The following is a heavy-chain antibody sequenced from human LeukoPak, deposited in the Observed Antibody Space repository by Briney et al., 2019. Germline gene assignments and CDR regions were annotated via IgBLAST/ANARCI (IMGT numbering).Heavy chain of an antibody. CDR1: AYTLTIYD. J-gene: IGHJ5*02. Sequence: PSPNLSCMASAYTLTIYDISYASLAPAPGTSWMGWISTYNGNTNYAQKLQGRVTMTTDTITTTAYMELRSLRSDDTAVYYCARDHSGNWFDPWGQGTLVTISS. D-gene: IGHD1-26*01. CDR3: ARDHSGNWFDP. CDR2: ISTYNGNT. V-gene: IGHV1-18*01.